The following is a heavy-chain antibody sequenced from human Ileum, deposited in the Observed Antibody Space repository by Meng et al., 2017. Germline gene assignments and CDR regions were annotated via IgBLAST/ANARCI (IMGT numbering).Heavy chain of an antibody. J-gene: IGHJ4*02. CDR1: GGCIKSSNL. Sequence: ESGPGLVKPCETRALTCAGSGGCIKSSNLWICVLQPQGKVLEWIGRIYHSGGTNYNPSHKCRVTISIDKSNNQFSLKLSSVTAADTAVDYCSSDLAYAEVDNWGLGTLVTVSS. D-gene: IGHD2-21*01. CDR3: SSDLAYAEVDN. CDR2: IYHSGGT. V-gene: IGHV4-4*02.